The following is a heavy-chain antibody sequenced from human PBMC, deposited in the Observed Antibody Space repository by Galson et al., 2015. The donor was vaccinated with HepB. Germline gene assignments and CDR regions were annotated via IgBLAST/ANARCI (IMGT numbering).Heavy chain of an antibody. Sequence: SLRLSCAASGFSVRSNYMTWVRQAPGKGLEWVSYINSRGNIIYYADSVKGRFTVSRDNAKNALYLQMNSLRAEDTAVYYCARDRRLWVGELLLRWFDLWGQGTLVTVSS. D-gene: IGHD3-10*01. J-gene: IGHJ5*02. CDR2: INSRGNII. CDR3: ARDRRLWVGELLLRWFDL. CDR1: GFSVRSNY. V-gene: IGHV3-48*03.